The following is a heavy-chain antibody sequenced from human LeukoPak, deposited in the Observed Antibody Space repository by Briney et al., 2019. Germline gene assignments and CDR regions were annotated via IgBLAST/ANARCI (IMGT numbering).Heavy chain of an antibody. J-gene: IGHJ4*02. CDR2: IYHSGST. V-gene: IGHV4-30-2*01. CDR3: ARPGLKYGGNAFEY. Sequence: PSETLSLTCTVSGGSISSGGYYWSWIRQPPGKGLEWIGYIYHSGSTNYSPSLKSRVAISVDKSKNQFSLKLTSVTATDTAVYYCARPGLKYGGNAFEYWGQGTLVTVSS. CDR1: GGSISSGGYY. D-gene: IGHD4-23*01.